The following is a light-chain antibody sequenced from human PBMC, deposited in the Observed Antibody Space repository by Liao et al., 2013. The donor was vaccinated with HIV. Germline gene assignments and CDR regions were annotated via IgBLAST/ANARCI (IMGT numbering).Light chain of an antibody. CDR3: QAWDGNTAI. CDR1: YLGDKY. V-gene: IGLV3-1*01. CDR2: QDT. Sequence: SSELTQSPSVSVSPGQTASITCSGDYLGDKYASWYQHKPGQAPVLVIYQDTSRPSGIPERFSGSNSGNTATLTISGTQPTDEADYYCQAWDGNTAIFGGGTKLTVL. J-gene: IGLJ2*01.